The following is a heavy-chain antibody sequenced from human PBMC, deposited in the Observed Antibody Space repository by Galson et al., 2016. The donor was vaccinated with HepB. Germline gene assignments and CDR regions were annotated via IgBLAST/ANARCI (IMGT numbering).Heavy chain of an antibody. J-gene: IGHJ4*02. V-gene: IGHV3-21*01. CDR3: ARGGPSPVAHFDY. CDR1: GFTFSGYS. CDR2: ITSSSSYI. Sequence: LRLSCAASGFTFSGYSMIWVRQAPGKGLAWVSSITSSSSYIYYADSVKGRFTISRDNAKNSLYLQMTSLRAEDTAVYYGARGGPSPVAHFDYWGQGTLVTVSS. D-gene: IGHD6-19*01.